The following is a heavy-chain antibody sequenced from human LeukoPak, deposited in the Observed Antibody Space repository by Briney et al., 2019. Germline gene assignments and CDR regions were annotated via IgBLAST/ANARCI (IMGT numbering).Heavy chain of an antibody. CDR1: GGSISSYY. V-gene: IGHV4-59*01. J-gene: IGHJ4*02. Sequence: SETLSLTCTVSGGSISSYYWRWIRQPPGKALEWIGYIYYSGSTNYNPSLKSRVTISVDTSENQFSLKLSSVTAADTAVYYCARGCWAQMATIPFDYWGQGTLVTVSS. CDR2: IYYSGST. CDR3: ARGCWAQMATIPFDY. D-gene: IGHD5-24*01.